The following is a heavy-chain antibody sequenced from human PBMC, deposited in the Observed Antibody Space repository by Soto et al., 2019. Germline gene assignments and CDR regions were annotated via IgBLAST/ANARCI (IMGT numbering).Heavy chain of an antibody. Sequence: EVQLVESGGGLVQPGESLRLSCAASGFTFSSYWMHWVRQAPGKGLVWVSRLNSDGSRTNYADSVKGRFTVSRDNAKNTQYLQMNSLRAEDTAVYYCARVLTGSWNWFDPGGQGTLVTVSS. D-gene: IGHD6-13*01. CDR3: ARVLTGSWNWFDP. V-gene: IGHV3-74*01. CDR1: GFTFSSYW. CDR2: LNSDGSRT. J-gene: IGHJ5*02.